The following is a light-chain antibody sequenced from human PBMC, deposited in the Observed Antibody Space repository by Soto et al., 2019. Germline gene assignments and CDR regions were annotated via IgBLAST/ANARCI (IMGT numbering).Light chain of an antibody. CDR1: QGISTY. CDR2: AAS. CDR3: LQYYNFSWT. V-gene: IGKV1-6*01. J-gene: IGKJ1*01. Sequence: QMSQSPSSLSASLGDSVTIXXRASQGISTYLHWYQQKPGKAPKLXIYAASSLQSGVPSRFSGSGSVTDFTLAITGLQPEDFATYYCLQYYNFSWTFGQGTKVDI.